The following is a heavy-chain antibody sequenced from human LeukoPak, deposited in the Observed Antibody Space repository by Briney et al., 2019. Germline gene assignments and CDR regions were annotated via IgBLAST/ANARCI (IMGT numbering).Heavy chain of an antibody. V-gene: IGHV3-7*05. CDR1: GFTFRTYC. D-gene: IGHD1-1*01. CDR2: INEDGSEK. J-gene: IGHJ4*02. Sequence: PGGSLRLSCSASGFTFRTYCVNWVRQAPGKGLEWVANINEDGSEKYYVDSVKGRFTISRDNAKNSQYLQMNRLRGEDTDVYYCGSFGTEFDYWGQGTLVIVSS. CDR3: GSFGTEFDY.